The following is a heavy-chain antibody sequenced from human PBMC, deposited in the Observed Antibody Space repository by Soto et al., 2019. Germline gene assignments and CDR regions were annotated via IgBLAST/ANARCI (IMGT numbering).Heavy chain of an antibody. CDR1: GFTFSSYG. D-gene: IGHD3-9*01. Sequence: HVQLVQSGGGVVQPGRSLRLSCAASGFTFSSYGMHWVRQAPGKGLEWVAVIWYDGSNKYYADSVKGRFTISRDNSKNTLYLQMNSLRAEDTAVYYRARDCEGHILASWVYYYYGMDVWGQGTTVTVSS. V-gene: IGHV3-33*01. J-gene: IGHJ6*02. CDR3: ARDCEGHILASWVYYYYGMDV. CDR2: IWYDGSNK.